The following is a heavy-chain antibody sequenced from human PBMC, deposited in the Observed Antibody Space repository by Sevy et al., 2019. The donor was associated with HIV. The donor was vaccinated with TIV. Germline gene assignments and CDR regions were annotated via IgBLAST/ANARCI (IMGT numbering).Heavy chain of an antibody. CDR2: IRSKTYGGTI. CDR1: GFTSGDYI. V-gene: IGHV3-49*03. J-gene: IGHJ6*02. CDR3: TRTSYYYDSGSYYGMDV. D-gene: IGHD3-10*01. Sequence: GGSLRLSCTPSGFTSGDYILTWFRQAPGKGLEWVGFIRSKTYGGTIEYAGSVKARITSSRDDSKNIAYLRMNSLKTEDTAVYYCTRTSYYYDSGSYYGMDVWGQGTTVTVSS.